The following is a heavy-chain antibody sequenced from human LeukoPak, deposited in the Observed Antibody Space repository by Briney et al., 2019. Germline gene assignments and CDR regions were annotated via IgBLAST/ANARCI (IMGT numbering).Heavy chain of an antibody. J-gene: IGHJ4*02. CDR2: ISYDGSNK. CDR1: GFTFSSYG. CDR3: AKDPGDGYNYCFDY. D-gene: IGHD5-24*01. Sequence: GRSLRLSSAASGFTFSSYGMHWVRQAPGKGREWVAVISYDGSNKYYADSVKGRFTISRDNSKNTLYLQMNSLRAEDTAVYYCAKDPGDGYNYCFDYWGQGTPVTVSS. V-gene: IGHV3-30*18.